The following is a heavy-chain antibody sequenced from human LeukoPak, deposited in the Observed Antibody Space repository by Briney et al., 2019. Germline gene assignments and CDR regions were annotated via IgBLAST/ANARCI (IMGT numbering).Heavy chain of an antibody. CDR2: IYYSGST. J-gene: IGHJ4*02. V-gene: IGHV4-59*01. CDR3: ARGKVATIEDY. D-gene: IGHD5-12*01. Sequence: PSETLSLTCTVSGGSISSYYWSWIRQPPGKGLEWIGYIYYSGSTNYNPSLKSRVTISVDTSKNQFSLNLSSVTAADTAVYYCARGKVATIEDYWGQGTLVTVSS. CDR1: GGSISSYY.